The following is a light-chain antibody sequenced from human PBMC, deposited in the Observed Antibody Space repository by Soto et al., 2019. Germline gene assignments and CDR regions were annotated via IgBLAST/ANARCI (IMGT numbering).Light chain of an antibody. V-gene: IGKV2-28*01. CDR2: LVS. CDR3: MQRLQSPFT. CDR1: QSLLHSSGYNY. Sequence: DIVMTQSPLSLPVTPGEPASISCRSSQSLLHSSGYNYLHWYLQKPGQSPQLLIYLVSTRASGVPDRFSGSGSGTDFTLKISRLEAEDVGVYYCMQRLQSPFTFGQGTKLEIK. J-gene: IGKJ2*01.